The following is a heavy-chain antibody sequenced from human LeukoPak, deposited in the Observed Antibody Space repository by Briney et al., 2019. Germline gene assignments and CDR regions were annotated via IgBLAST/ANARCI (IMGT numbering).Heavy chain of an antibody. V-gene: IGHV3-23*01. Sequence: PGGSLRLSCAASGFTFNNYAMSWVRQAPGKGLEWVSDISGSGGSTHYADSVKGRLTITRDNSKNTLYLQMNSLRAEDTAIYYCAKGASRGFNYGSSSYYYMDVWGKGTTVTVSS. J-gene: IGHJ6*03. CDR2: ISGSGGST. D-gene: IGHD5-18*01. CDR3: AKGASRGFNYGSSSYYYMDV. CDR1: GFTFNNYA.